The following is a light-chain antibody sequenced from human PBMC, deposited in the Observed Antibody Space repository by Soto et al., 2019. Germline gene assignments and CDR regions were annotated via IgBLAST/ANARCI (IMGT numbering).Light chain of an antibody. CDR2: WAS. V-gene: IGKV4-1*01. J-gene: IGKJ1*01. CDR1: QSVLYNSHNKSY. Sequence: DIVLTQSPDSLAVSLGERATINCKSSQSVLYNSHNKSYLAWYQQKAGQPPKLLMYWASTRDSGVPDRFSGSGSGTDFTLTINSLQTEDVAVYYCQQYYSTPQAFGQGTKVEIK. CDR3: QQYYSTPQA.